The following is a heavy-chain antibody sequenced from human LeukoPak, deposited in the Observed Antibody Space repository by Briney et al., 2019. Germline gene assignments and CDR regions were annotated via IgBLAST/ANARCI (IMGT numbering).Heavy chain of an antibody. D-gene: IGHD3-10*01. J-gene: IGHJ4*02. Sequence: SETLSLTCAVYGGSFSGYYWSWIRQPPGKGLEWIGEINHSGSTNYNPSLKSRVTISVDTSKNQFPLKLSSVTAADTAVYYCARVKGYYCGSGSYYNSKPFDYWGQGTLVTVSS. CDR3: ARVKGYYCGSGSYYNSKPFDY. CDR2: INHSGST. V-gene: IGHV4-34*01. CDR1: GGSFSGYY.